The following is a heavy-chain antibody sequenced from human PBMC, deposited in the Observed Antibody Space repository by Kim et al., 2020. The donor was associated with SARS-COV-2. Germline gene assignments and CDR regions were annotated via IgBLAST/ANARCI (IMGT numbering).Heavy chain of an antibody. CDR2: INEDGSVT. CDR1: GFTFSSYW. CDR3: ARDVSGAGDY. Sequence: GGSLRLSCATSGFTFSSYWMHWVRQAPGKGLVWVSRINEDGSVTNYADSVKGRFTISRDNAENTLYLQMNSLTADDTAMYFCARDVSGAGDYWGQGTLDTVST. J-gene: IGHJ4*02. D-gene: IGHD3-10*01. V-gene: IGHV3-74*01.